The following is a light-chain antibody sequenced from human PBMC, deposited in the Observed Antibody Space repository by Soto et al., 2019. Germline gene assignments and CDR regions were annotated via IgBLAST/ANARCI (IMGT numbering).Light chain of an antibody. V-gene: IGKV3-20*01. CDR3: QQYGRTPPFT. J-gene: IGKJ3*01. Sequence: TVLTQSPGTLTLSPGERATLSCRASQSVSGNFLAWYQQKPGQAPRLLIYDASTRATGVPDRFSGSGSGTDFTLTISRLEPEDFAVYYCQQYGRTPPFTFGPGTKMDIK. CDR1: QSVSGNF. CDR2: DAS.